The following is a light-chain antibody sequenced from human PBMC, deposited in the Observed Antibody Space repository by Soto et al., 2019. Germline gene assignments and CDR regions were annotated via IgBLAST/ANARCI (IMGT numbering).Light chain of an antibody. CDR3: QHYNNWPRT. J-gene: IGKJ3*01. V-gene: IGKV3-15*01. CDR2: YAS. CDR1: ESVHRN. Sequence: EMVMTQSPATLSVSPGERVTLSCRASESVHRNLAWYQQKPGQGPSLLIYYASTRATGVPDRFTGSGSGTEFTLTISSLQPEDSGVYHCQHYNNWPRTFGPGTKLEIK.